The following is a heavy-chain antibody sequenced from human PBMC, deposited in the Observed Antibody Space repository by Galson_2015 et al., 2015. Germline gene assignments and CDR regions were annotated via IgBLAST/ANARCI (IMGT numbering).Heavy chain of an antibody. Sequence: SLRLSCAASGFTFSSYAMSWVRQAPGKGLEWVSAISGSGGSTYYADSVKGRFTISRDNSKNTLYLQMNSLRAEDTAVYYCAKEIHGSGSYDVYYYYGMDVWGQGTTVTVSS. CDR3: AKEIHGSGSYDVYYYYGMDV. CDR1: GFTFSSYA. V-gene: IGHV3-23*01. D-gene: IGHD3-10*01. CDR2: ISGSGGST. J-gene: IGHJ6*02.